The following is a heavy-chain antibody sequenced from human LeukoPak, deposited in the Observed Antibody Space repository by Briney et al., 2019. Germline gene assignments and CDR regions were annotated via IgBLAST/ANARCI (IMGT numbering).Heavy chain of an antibody. CDR1: GGTFSSYA. CDR2: IIPIFGTA. V-gene: IGHV1-69*05. Sequence: ASVKVSCKASGGTFSSYAISWVRQAPGQGLEWMGGIIPIFGTANYAQKFQGRVTITTDGSTSTAYMELSSLRSEDTAVYYCARGRNMNSGPDYWGQGTLVTVSS. J-gene: IGHJ4*02. D-gene: IGHD1-26*01. CDR3: ARGRNMNSGPDY.